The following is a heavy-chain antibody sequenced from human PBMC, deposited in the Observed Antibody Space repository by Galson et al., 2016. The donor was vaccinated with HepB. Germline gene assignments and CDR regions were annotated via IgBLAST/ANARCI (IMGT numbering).Heavy chain of an antibody. CDR1: GFRFRGYG. J-gene: IGHJ6*04. Sequence: LRLSCAGSGFRFRGYGMHWVRQAPGKGLEWVAADSMDGRRKFYSDSVRGRFTISRDNSNNMPFLQMNSLTADDTAIYYCVQGSTAPAVWGKGTTVTVSS. CDR2: DSMDGRRK. D-gene: IGHD3-10*01. V-gene: IGHV3-30*03. CDR3: VQGSTAPAV.